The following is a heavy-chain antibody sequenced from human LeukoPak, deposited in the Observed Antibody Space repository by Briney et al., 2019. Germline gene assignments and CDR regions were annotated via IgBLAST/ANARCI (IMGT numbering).Heavy chain of an antibody. Sequence: ASVKVSCKASGYTFTGYYMHWVRQAPGQGLEWMGRINPNSGGTNYTQTFQGRVTMTRDTSISTAYMELSRLRSDDTAVYYCARDRFFRRGVYDFWSGYYLGDAFDIWGQGTMVTVSS. V-gene: IGHV1-2*06. J-gene: IGHJ3*02. CDR3: ARDRFFRRGVYDFWSGYYLGDAFDI. D-gene: IGHD3-3*01. CDR1: GYTFTGYY. CDR2: INPNSGGT.